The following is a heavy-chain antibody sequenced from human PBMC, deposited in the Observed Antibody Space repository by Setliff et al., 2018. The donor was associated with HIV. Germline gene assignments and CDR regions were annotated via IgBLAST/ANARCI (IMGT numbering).Heavy chain of an antibody. V-gene: IGHV5-51*01. CDR2: IYPDESDS. Sequence: GESLKISCKGSGYSFPTYWIAWVRQMPGKGLEWMGVIYPDESDSRYSPSFRGQVTISADKSFNTAYLQWSSLKASDTTMYYCARVDMGYYYDSSGYSHFDHWGQGTLVTVSS. CDR1: GYSFPTYW. J-gene: IGHJ4*02. D-gene: IGHD3-22*01. CDR3: ARVDMGYYYDSSGYSHFDH.